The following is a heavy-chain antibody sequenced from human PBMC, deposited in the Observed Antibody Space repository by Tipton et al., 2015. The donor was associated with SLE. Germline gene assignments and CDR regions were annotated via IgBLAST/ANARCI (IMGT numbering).Heavy chain of an antibody. CDR3: ARDIDDSRAFDI. D-gene: IGHD3-22*01. Sequence: TLSLTCSVSGGSISSGDFYWSWIRQHPGKGLEWIGYIYYSGSTYYNPSLKSRVTISVDMSKNQFSLKLSSVTAADTAVYYCARDIDDSRAFDIWGQGTMVTVSS. V-gene: IGHV4-31*03. CDR2: IYYSGST. J-gene: IGHJ3*02. CDR1: GGSISSGDFY.